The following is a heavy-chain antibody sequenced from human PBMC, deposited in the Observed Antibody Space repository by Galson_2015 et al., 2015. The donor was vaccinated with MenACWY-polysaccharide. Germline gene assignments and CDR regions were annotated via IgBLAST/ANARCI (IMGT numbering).Heavy chain of an antibody. D-gene: IGHD3-3*01. CDR1: GFTFTSYA. J-gene: IGHJ5*02. CDR3: AKDSTDFWSVAGRSDH. CDR2: IRSSGTNT. V-gene: IGHV3-23*01. Sequence: SLRLSCAASGFTFTSYAMSWVRQAPGKGLEWVSAIRSSGTNTYYADSVKGRFTISRDNSKNTLYLQMNSLRAEDTAVYYCAKDSTDFWSVAGRSDHWGQGTLVPVSS.